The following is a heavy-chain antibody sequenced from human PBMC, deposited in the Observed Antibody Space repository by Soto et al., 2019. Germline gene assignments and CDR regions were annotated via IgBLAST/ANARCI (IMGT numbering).Heavy chain of an antibody. J-gene: IGHJ4*02. CDR1: GGAFRGYY. D-gene: IGHD1-1*01. Sequence: SETLSLTCAVYGGAFRGYYWSWIRKPPGKGLEWLGYSHLSGSTNYHPSLKCRFTLSLDTSKTQFSLNLSSVTAADTAVYYCATYLLPGITTGQGAPFDYWGQGTLVTVSS. CDR3: ATYLLPGITTGQGAPFDY. V-gene: IGHV4-34*01. CDR2: SHLSGST.